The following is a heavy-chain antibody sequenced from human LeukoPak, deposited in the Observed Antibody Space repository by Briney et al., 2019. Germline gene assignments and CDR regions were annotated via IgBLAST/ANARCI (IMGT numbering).Heavy chain of an antibody. D-gene: IGHD4-17*01. Sequence: SETLSLTCTVSGGSISSYYWSWIRQPPGKGLEWIGYIYYSGSTIYNPSLKSRVTISVDTSKNQFSLKLSSVTAADTAVYYCARGDYGDYVDYWGQGTLVTVSS. CDR3: ARGDYGDYVDY. CDR2: IYYSGST. J-gene: IGHJ4*02. CDR1: GGSISSYY. V-gene: IGHV4-59*01.